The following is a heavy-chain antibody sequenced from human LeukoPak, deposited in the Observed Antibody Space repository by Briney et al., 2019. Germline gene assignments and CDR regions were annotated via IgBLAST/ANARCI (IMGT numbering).Heavy chain of an antibody. CDR1: GYTFTSYD. CDR2: MNPNGGNT. CDR3: ARGVGPTNFLDY. V-gene: IGHV1-8*01. Sequence: WASVKVSCKASGYTFTSYDINWVRQATGQGLEWMGWMNPNGGNTGYAQKFQGRVTMTRNTSISTAYMELSSLRSEDTAVYYCARGVGPTNFLDYWGQGTLVTVSS. J-gene: IGHJ4*02. D-gene: IGHD1-26*01.